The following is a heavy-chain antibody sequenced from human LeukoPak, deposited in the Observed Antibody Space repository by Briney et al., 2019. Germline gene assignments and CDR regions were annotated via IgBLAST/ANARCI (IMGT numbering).Heavy chain of an antibody. Sequence: HPGGSLRLSCAASGFTFSSYAMYWVRQAPGKGLEYVSSISSNGGSTYYANSVKGRFTIPRDNSKNTLSLQMGSLRPADMAVYYCARVRGSYFFDFWGQGTLVTVSS. D-gene: IGHD1-26*01. CDR3: ARVRGSYFFDF. CDR2: ISSNGGST. CDR1: GFTFSSYA. J-gene: IGHJ4*02. V-gene: IGHV3-64*01.